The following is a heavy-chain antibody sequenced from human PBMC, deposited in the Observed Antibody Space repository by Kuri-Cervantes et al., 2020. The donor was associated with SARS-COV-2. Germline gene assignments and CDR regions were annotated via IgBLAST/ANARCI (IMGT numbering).Heavy chain of an antibody. CDR3: ARDMGAIVLVRRDWFDP. V-gene: IGHV3-30*04. D-gene: IGHD2-2*01. CDR2: VSYDGSDN. CDR1: GFSFSSHA. J-gene: IGHJ5*02. Sequence: GESLKISCATSGFSFSSHAMHWVRQAPGKGPEWVAVVSYDGSDNDYADSVKGRFSISRDNSKNTLYLQMSSLRIEDTAIYYCARDMGAIVLVRRDWFDPWGPGTLVTVSS.